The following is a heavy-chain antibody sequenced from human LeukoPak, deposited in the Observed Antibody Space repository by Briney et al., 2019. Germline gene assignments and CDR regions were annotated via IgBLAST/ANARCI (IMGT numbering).Heavy chain of an antibody. Sequence: SETLSLTCTVSGCSISSSSYYWGWIRQPPGKGLEWIGSIYYSGSTYYNPSLKSRVTISVDTSKNQFYLKLSSVTAADTAVYYCARRFSDRYYDILTGPTEGAFDIWGQGTMVTVSS. CDR3: ARRFSDRYYDILTGPTEGAFDI. D-gene: IGHD3-9*01. CDR2: IYYSGST. CDR1: GCSISSSSYY. J-gene: IGHJ3*02. V-gene: IGHV4-39*01.